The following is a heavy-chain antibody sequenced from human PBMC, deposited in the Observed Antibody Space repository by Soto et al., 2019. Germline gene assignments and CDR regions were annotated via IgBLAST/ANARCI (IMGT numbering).Heavy chain of an antibody. CDR2: IDPTDSYT. J-gene: IGHJ6*02. CDR3: ARQRVDSALDYYYSTMDV. V-gene: IGHV5-10-1*01. CDR1: GYKFTTYW. D-gene: IGHD5-18*01. Sequence: GDSLKISCKASGYKFTTYWINWVRQMPGKGLEWLGRIDPTDSYTNYSPSFQGHVTISRDKSISTAYLQWRSLKASDTAIYYCARQRVDSALDYYYSTMDVWGQGTAVTVS.